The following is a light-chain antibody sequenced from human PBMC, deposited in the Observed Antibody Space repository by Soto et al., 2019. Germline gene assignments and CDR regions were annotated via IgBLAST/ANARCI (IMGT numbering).Light chain of an antibody. J-gene: IGLJ3*02. V-gene: IGLV4-60*02. CDR1: SGHSSYI. CDR2: LEGSGSY. CDR3: ETWDSNTRV. Sequence: LVLTQSSSASASLGSSVKLTCTLSSGHSSYIIAWHQQQPGKAPRYLMKLEGSGSYNKGSGVPDRFSGYSSGADRYLTISNLQLEDEADYYCETWDSNTRVFGGGTKLTVL.